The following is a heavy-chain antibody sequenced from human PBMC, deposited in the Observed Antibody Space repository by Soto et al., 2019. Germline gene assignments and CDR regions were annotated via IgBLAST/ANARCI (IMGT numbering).Heavy chain of an antibody. CDR1: GGTFSSYT. Sequence: SVKVSCKASGGTFSSYTISWVRQAPGQGLEWMGRIIPILGIANYAQKFQGRVTITADKSTSTAYMELSSLRSEDTAVYYCAREMSYGDAADIWGQGTMVTVSS. CDR3: AREMSYGDAADI. J-gene: IGHJ3*02. D-gene: IGHD4-17*01. CDR2: IIPILGIA. V-gene: IGHV1-69*04.